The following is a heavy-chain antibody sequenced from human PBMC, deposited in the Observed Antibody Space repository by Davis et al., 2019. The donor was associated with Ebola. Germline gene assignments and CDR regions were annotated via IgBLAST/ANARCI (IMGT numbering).Heavy chain of an antibody. J-gene: IGHJ6*03. V-gene: IGHV3-48*04. CDR2: ISSSSSTI. D-gene: IGHD4-11*01. CDR3: ARDGDYSNFYYYMDV. CDR1: GFTFSRYS. Sequence: GESLKIPCAASGFTFSRYSMNWVRQAPGKGLEWVSYISSSSSTIEYADSVKGRFTISRDNAKNSLYLQMNSLRAEDTAVYYCARDGDYSNFYYYMDVWGKGTTVTVSS.